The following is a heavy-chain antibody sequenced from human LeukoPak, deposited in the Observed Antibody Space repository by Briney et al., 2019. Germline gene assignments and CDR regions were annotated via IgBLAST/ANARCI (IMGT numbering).Heavy chain of an antibody. D-gene: IGHD2-2*01. J-gene: IGHJ4*02. CDR1: GGSFSGYY. CDR3: ARAVGSISPFDY. CDR2: INHSGST. V-gene: IGHV4-34*01. Sequence: SETLSLTCAVYGGSFSGYYWSWIRQPPGKGLEWIGEINHSGSTNYNPSLKSRVTISVDTSKNQFSLKLSSVTAADTAVYYCARAVGSISPFDYWGQGTLVTVSS.